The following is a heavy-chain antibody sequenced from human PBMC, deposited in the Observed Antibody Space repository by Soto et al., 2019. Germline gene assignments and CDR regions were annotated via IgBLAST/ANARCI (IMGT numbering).Heavy chain of an antibody. Sequence: ASVKVSCKVSGYTLTELSMHWVRQAPGKGLEWMGGFDPEDGETIYAQKFQGRVTMTEDTSTDTAYMELSSLRSEDTAVYYCATLSRNHDFWSGSPDYYYYMDVWGKGTTVTVSS. CDR3: ATLSRNHDFWSGSPDYYYYMDV. CDR1: GYTLTELS. J-gene: IGHJ6*03. D-gene: IGHD3-3*01. V-gene: IGHV1-24*01. CDR2: FDPEDGET.